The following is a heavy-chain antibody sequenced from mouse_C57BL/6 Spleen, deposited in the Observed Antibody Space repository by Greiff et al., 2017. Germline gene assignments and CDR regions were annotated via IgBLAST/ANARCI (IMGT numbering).Heavy chain of an antibody. CDR1: GYTFTSYW. J-gene: IGHJ4*01. Sequence: QVQLQQPGAELVMPGASVKLSCKASGYTFTSYWMHWVKQRPGQGLEWIGEIDPSDSYTNYNQKFKGKSTSTVDKSSSTAYMQLSSLTSEDSAVYYCARADSFYAMDYWGQGTSVTVSS. CDR2: IDPSDSYT. CDR3: ARADSFYAMDY. V-gene: IGHV1-69*01.